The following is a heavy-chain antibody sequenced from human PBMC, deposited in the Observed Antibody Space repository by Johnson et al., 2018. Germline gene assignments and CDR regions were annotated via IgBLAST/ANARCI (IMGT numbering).Heavy chain of an antibody. Sequence: VQLVQSGGGLVKPGGSLRLSCAASGFRSTHSYMTWVRQAPGKGLEWVASIVNSRYIYYADSVKGRFTISRDNAEDSLFLQMNSLKTEDTAVYYCAIRELQFLGVGHWGQGTLVTVSS. V-gene: IGHV3-21*03. J-gene: IGHJ1*01. CDR1: GFRSTHSY. CDR2: IVNSRYI. D-gene: IGHD3-3*01. CDR3: AIRELQFLGVGH.